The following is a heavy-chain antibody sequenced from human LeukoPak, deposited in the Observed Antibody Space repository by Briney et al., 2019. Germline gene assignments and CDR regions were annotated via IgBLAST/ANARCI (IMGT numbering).Heavy chain of an antibody. D-gene: IGHD6-19*01. J-gene: IGHJ4*02. CDR1: GYTFTSYG. CDR3: ATDLDSSGWYGDFDY. V-gene: IGHV1-24*01. Sequence: GASVKVSCKASGYTFTSYGISWVRQAPGKGLEWMGGFDPEDGETIYAQKFQGRVTMTEDTSTDTAYMELSSLRSEDTAVYYCATDLDSSGWYGDFDYWGQGTLVTVSS. CDR2: FDPEDGET.